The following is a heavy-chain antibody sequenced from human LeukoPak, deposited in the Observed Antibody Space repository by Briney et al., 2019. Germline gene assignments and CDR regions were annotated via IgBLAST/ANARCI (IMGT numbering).Heavy chain of an antibody. CDR1: GYTFTGYY. Sequence: GASVKVSCKASGYTFTGYYLHWVRQAPGQGLEWMGCVNPNSGDTNYAQKFQGSVTMTRDTSISTVYMELSRLRSDDTAVYYCARAMVGVDYWGQGTLVTVSS. CDR3: ARAMVGVDY. J-gene: IGHJ4*02. V-gene: IGHV1-2*02. D-gene: IGHD4/OR15-4a*01. CDR2: VNPNSGDT.